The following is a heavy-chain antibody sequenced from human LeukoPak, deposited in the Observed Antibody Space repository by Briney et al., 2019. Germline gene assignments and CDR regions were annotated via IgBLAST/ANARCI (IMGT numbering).Heavy chain of an antibody. CDR2: IHNDGNNK. D-gene: IGHD7-27*01. CDR3: ARDADWGRYDC. CDR1: GFTFSSNG. J-gene: IGHJ4*02. V-gene: IGHV3-30*02. Sequence: GGSLRLSCAASGFTFSSNGMHWVRQAQGKGVEGGAFIHNDGNNKYSAASVKGRFTISRDNSNNTLYLQMNSLRADDTAVFYCARDADWGRYDCWGQGTLVTVSS.